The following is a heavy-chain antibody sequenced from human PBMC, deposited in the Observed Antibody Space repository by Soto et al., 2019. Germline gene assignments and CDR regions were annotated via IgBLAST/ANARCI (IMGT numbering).Heavy chain of an antibody. V-gene: IGHV3-30-3*01. CDR1: GFTFSSYA. J-gene: IGHJ4*02. Sequence: GGSLRLSCAASGFTFSSYAMHWVRQAPGKGLEWVAVISYDGSNKYYADSVKGRFTISRDNSKNTLYLQMNSLRAEDTAVYYCARDGRIVVVPAARAFDYWGQGTLVTVSS. D-gene: IGHD2-2*01. CDR3: ARDGRIVVVPAARAFDY. CDR2: ISYDGSNK.